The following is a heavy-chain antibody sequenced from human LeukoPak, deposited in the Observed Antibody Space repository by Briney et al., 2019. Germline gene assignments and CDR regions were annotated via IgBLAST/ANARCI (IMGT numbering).Heavy chain of an antibody. V-gene: IGHV3-30*02. J-gene: IGHJ4*02. D-gene: IGHD3-10*01. CDR3: AKAIWVAATSSWFCLDY. Sequence: GGSLRLSCAASGFTFNTYWMSWVRQAPGKGLEWVAFIHYDGARSYYADSVKGRFTISRDNSRNTLYLQMNSLRPEDTAVYYCAKAIWVAATSSWFCLDYWGQGTLVTVSS. CDR2: IHYDGARS. CDR1: GFTFNTYW.